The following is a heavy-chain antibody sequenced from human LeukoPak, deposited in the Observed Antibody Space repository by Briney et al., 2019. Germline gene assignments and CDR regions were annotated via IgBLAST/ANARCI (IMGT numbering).Heavy chain of an antibody. D-gene: IGHD3-9*01. CDR3: AKVLRYFGGRYFDY. V-gene: IGHV3-23*01. CDR2: VSGSGGST. Sequence: GGSLRLSCAASGFTFSSYEMSWVRQAPGKGLEWVSGVSGSGGSTYYADSVKGRFTISRDNSKNTLYLQMNSLRAEDTAVYYCAKVLRYFGGRYFDYWGQGTLVTVSS. CDR1: GFTFSSYE. J-gene: IGHJ4*02.